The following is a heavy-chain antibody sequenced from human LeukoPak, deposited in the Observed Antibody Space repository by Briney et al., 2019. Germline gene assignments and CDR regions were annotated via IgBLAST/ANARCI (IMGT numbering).Heavy chain of an antibody. CDR3: ASQAIDSGGYYSFDY. J-gene: IGHJ4*02. D-gene: IGHD3-22*01. Sequence: GGSLRLSCAASGFTFSSYWMSWVRQAPGKGLEWVANIKQDGSEKYYVDSVKGRFTISRDNAKNSLYLQMNSLRAEDTAVYYCASQAIDSGGYYSFDYWGQGTLVTVSS. V-gene: IGHV3-7*01. CDR2: IKQDGSEK. CDR1: GFTFSSYW.